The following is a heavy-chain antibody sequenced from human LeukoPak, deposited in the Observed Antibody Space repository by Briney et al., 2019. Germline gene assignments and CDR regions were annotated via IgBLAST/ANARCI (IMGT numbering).Heavy chain of an antibody. D-gene: IGHD3-9*01. V-gene: IGHV3-30-3*01. CDR1: GFTFSSYA. CDR2: ISYDGSNK. Sequence: GGSLRLSCAASGFTFSSYAMHWVRQAPGKGLEWVAVISYDGSNKYYADSVKGRFTISRDNSKNTLYLQMNSLRAEDTAVYYCAKDLRGYYDILTGYPLFDYWGQGTLVTVSS. J-gene: IGHJ4*02. CDR3: AKDLRGYYDILTGYPLFDY.